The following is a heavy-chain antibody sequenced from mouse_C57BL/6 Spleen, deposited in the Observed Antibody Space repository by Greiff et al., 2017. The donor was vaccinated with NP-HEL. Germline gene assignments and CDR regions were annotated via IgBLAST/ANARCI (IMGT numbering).Heavy chain of an antibody. CDR3: AISYYSFDY. CDR1: GFTFSDYG. D-gene: IGHD1-1*01. Sequence: EVQLQESGGGLVKPGGSLKLSCAASGFTFSDYGMHWVRQAPEKGLEWVAYISSGSSTIYYADTVKGRVTISRDNAKNTLFLQMTSLRSEDTAMYYCAISYYSFDYWGQGTTLTVSS. CDR2: ISSGSSTI. J-gene: IGHJ2*01. V-gene: IGHV5-17*01.